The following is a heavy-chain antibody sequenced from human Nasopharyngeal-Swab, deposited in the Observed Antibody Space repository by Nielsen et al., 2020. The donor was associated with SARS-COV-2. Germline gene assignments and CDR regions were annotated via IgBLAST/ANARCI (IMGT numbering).Heavy chain of an antibody. Sequence: SVKVSCKASGGTFSSYAISWVRQAPGQGLEWMGGIIPIFGTANYAQKFQGRVTITADTSTDTAYMELSSLRSEDTAVYYCARNPVDYDYVWGSYRYRTFDYWGQGTLVTVSS. CDR1: GGTFSSYA. CDR3: ARNPVDYDYVWGSYRYRTFDY. V-gene: IGHV1-69*06. D-gene: IGHD3-16*02. CDR2: IIPIFGTA. J-gene: IGHJ4*02.